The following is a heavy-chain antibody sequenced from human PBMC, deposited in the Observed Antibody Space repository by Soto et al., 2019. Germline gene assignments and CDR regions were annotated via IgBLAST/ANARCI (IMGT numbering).Heavy chain of an antibody. V-gene: IGHV3-11*01. Sequence: QVQLVESGGGLVKPGGSLRLSCAASGFTFSDYYMSWIRQAPGKGLEWVSYISSSGRTIYYADSLKGRFTISRDNAKNSLYLQMNSLRAEDTAVYYCARPEYSSGWPTDYYYYYMDVWGKGTTVTVSS. D-gene: IGHD6-19*01. CDR2: ISSSGRTI. CDR3: ARPEYSSGWPTDYYYYYMDV. J-gene: IGHJ6*03. CDR1: GFTFSDYY.